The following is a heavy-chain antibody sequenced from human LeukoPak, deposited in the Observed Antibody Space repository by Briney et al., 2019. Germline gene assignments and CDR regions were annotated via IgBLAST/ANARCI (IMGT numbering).Heavy chain of an antibody. Sequence: ASVKVSFEASGYTFFSHDINWVRQATGQGLEWMGWMNPKSGNTGYAQKFQARITISMDTSRNTAYMELNSLISEDTAVYFCARDTSGQTRADDAFDIWGQGTMVTVSS. J-gene: IGHJ3*02. D-gene: IGHD6-25*01. CDR2: MNPKSGNT. V-gene: IGHV1-8*03. CDR1: GYTFFSHD. CDR3: ARDTSGQTRADDAFDI.